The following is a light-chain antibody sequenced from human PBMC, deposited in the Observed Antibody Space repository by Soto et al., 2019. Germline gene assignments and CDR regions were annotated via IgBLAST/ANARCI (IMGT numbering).Light chain of an antibody. CDR1: RSDIGVYNY. Sequence: QSALTQPASVSGSLGQSITISCTGSRSDIGVYNYVSWYQQLPGKAPKLMICEVTNRPSGVSSRFSGSKSGNTASLTISGLRSEDEADYYCTSFTTTNIWVFGGGTKLTVL. CDR2: EVT. J-gene: IGLJ3*02. V-gene: IGLV2-14*01. CDR3: TSFTTTNIWV.